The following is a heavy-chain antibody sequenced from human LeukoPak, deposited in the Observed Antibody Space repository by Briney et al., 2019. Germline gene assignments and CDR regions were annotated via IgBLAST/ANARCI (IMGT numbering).Heavy chain of an antibody. CDR3: ARDGVVATIGRRDAFDI. V-gene: IGHV3-23*01. D-gene: IGHD5-12*01. CDR1: GFTFSSYA. CDR2: ISGSGGST. Sequence: EPGGSLRHSCAASGFTFSSYAMSWVRQAPGKGLEWVSAISGSGGSTYYADSVKGRFTISRDNAKNSLYLQMNSLRAEDTAVYYCARDGVVATIGRRDAFDIWGQGTMVTVSS. J-gene: IGHJ3*02.